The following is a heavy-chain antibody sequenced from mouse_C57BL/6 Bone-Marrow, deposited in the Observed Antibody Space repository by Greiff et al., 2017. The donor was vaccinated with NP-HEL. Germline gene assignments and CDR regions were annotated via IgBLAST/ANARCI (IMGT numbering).Heavy chain of an antibody. D-gene: IGHD1-1*01. CDR1: GYTFTSYW. Sequence: VQLQQSGAELVMPGASVKLSCKASGYTFTSYWMHWVKQRPGQGLEWIGEIDPSDSYTNYNQKFKGKSTLTVDKSSSTAYMQLSSLTSEDAAVYYCARGDGTCYYGSNYCDYWGQGTTLTVSS. J-gene: IGHJ2*01. CDR3: ARGDGTCYYGSNYCDY. V-gene: IGHV1-69*01. CDR2: IDPSDSYT.